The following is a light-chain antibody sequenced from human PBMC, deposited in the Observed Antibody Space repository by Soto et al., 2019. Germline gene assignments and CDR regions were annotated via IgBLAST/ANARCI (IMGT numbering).Light chain of an antibody. CDR2: AAS. CDR1: QTISSTY. CDR3: QQYGSSPKT. J-gene: IGKJ1*01. V-gene: IGKV3-20*01. Sequence: EIVLTQSPGTLSLSPGDRATLSCRASQTISSTYLAWYQQKPGQAPRLLIYAASTRATSIPARLSGRGSGTDITLTISRLEPEDFAVYYCQQYGSSPKTFGQGTKVEI.